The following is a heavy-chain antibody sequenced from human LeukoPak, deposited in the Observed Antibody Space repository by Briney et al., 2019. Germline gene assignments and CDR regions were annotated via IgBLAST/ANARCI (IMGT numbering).Heavy chain of an antibody. CDR3: AKDRGARGTGFDY. V-gene: IGHV3-9*01. J-gene: IGHJ4*02. CDR1: GFTFDDYA. D-gene: IGHD1-1*01. CDR2: ISSNSGSI. Sequence: GRSLRLSCAASGFTFDDYAMHWVRQAPGKGQEWVSGISSNSGSIGYADSVKGRFTISRDNAKNSLYLQMNSLRAEDTALYYCAKDRGARGTGFDYWGQGTLVTVSS.